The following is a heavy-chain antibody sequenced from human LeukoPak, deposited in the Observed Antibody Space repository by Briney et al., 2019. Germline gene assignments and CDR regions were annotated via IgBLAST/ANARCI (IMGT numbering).Heavy chain of an antibody. J-gene: IGHJ4*02. CDR1: GYASTSYY. D-gene: IGHD6-13*01. CDR2: INPSGGST. Sequence: ASVNVPCKASGYASTSYYIHLVRQARGQGLEWMGIINPSGGSTSYAQKFQGRVTMTTDTSTSTAYMELRSLRSDDTAVYYCARDNYSSSWHFDYWGQGTLVIVSS. CDR3: ARDNYSSSWHFDY. V-gene: IGHV1-46*01.